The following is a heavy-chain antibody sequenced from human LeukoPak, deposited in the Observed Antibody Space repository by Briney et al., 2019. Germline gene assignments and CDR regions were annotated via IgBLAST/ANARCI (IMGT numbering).Heavy chain of an antibody. CDR1: LYTFTDYY. D-gene: IGHD5-18*01. CDR2: INLNSRGT. J-gene: IGHJ5*02. Sequence: ASLKVSCKASLYTFTDYYMHWVRQTPGQGLEWMGWINLNSRGTNYAQKFQGRVTMTSDTTISTAYMELNRLRSDDTAVYYCASGNTALDHRFDPWGQGTLVTVSS. V-gene: IGHV1-2*02. CDR3: ASGNTALDHRFDP.